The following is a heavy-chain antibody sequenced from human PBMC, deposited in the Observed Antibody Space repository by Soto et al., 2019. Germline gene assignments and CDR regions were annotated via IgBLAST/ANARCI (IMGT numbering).Heavy chain of an antibody. J-gene: IGHJ6*02. CDR3: ARVSLRFGAYYYGMDV. V-gene: IGHV4-59*01. CDR1: GGTIRSYY. Sequence: PSEPLSLTYTVSGGTIRSYYWSWIRQPPWKGLEWIGYIYYSGSTSYNPSLKSRATISVDTSKNQFSLKLSSVTAADTAVYYCARVSLRFGAYYYGMDVWGQGTTVTVSS. CDR2: IYYSGST. D-gene: IGHD3-10*01.